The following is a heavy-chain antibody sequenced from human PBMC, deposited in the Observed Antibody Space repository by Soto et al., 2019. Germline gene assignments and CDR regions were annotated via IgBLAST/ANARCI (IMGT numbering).Heavy chain of an antibody. D-gene: IGHD5-18*01. J-gene: IGHJ4*02. V-gene: IGHV3-7*05. CDR1: GLTFNNYW. CDR2: INQDGSQT. Sequence: QLVESGGGLVQPGGSLRLSCTTPGLTFNNYWMSWLRQTPGKGLEWVANINQDGSQTYYVDSVKGRFTFSRDNAKTSLYLQMNSLRVEDKAVYYCARFSRSHDTEYWGQGTLVTVSS. CDR3: ARFSRSHDTEY.